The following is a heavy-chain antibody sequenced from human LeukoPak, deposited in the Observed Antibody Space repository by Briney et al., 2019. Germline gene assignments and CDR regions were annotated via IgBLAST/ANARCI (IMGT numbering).Heavy chain of an antibody. J-gene: IGHJ6*04. CDR1: GFTFSSYA. V-gene: IGHV3-23*01. Sequence: PGGTLRLSCAASGFTFSSYAITWVRQAPGKGLEWVSVISGGGGSTYYADSVKGRFTISRDNSKNTLYLQMNSLRAEDTAVYYCAELGITMIGGVWGKGTTVTISS. CDR2: ISGGGGST. D-gene: IGHD3-10*02. CDR3: AELGITMIGGV.